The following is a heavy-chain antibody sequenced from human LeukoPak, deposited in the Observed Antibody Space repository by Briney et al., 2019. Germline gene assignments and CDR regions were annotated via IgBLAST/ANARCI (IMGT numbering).Heavy chain of an antibody. CDR1: GFTVSTNY. Sequence: PGGSLRLSCAASGFTVSTNYMNWVRQAPGKGLEWVSVIYSGGGTYYADSVKGRFTISRDISKNTLYLQMNSLRAEDTAVYYCAGAPSQDDAFDIWGQGTMVTVSS. CDR3: AGAPSQDDAFDI. J-gene: IGHJ3*02. V-gene: IGHV3-53*01. CDR2: IYSGGGT.